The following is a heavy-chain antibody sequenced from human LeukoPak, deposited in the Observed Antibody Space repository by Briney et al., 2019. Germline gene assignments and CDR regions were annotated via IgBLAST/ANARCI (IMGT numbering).Heavy chain of an antibody. D-gene: IGHD2-15*01. V-gene: IGHV4-4*02. CDR1: GGSISSSNW. J-gene: IGHJ6*02. CDR2: IYHSGST. CDR3: ARGPGSVVVVAAGYYYGMDV. Sequence: PSGTLSLTCAVSGGSISSSNWWSWVRQPPGKGLEWIGEIYHSGSTNYNPSLKSRVTISVDKSKNQFSLKLSSVTAADTAVYYCARGPGSVVVVAAGYYYGMDVWGQGTTVIVSS.